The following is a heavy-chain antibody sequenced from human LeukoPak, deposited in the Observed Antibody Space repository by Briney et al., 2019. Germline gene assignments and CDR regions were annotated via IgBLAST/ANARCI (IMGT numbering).Heavy chain of an antibody. J-gene: IGHJ6*03. CDR2: ISGSGGST. CDR3: ASQIGTTGYYYYYMDV. D-gene: IGHD1-7*01. V-gene: IGHV3-23*01. CDR1: GFTFSSYA. Sequence: PGGSLRLSCAASGFTFSSYAMSGVRQAPGKGLEWVSAISGSGGSTYYADSVKGRFTISRDNSKNTLYLQMNSLRAEDTAVYYCASQIGTTGYYYYYMDVWGKGTTVTVSS.